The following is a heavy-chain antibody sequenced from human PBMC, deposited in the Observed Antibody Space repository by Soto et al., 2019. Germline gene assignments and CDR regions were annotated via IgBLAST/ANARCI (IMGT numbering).Heavy chain of an antibody. J-gene: IGHJ6*02. D-gene: IGHD1-1*01. CDR3: VKVFCPNCRIFYYGLDV. CDR1: GFSFSSYG. CDR2: ISYDEDTK. V-gene: IGHV3-30*18. Sequence: QVQLVESGGGVVQPGGSLRLSCAASGFSFSSYGMYWVRQAPGKGLEWVAIISYDEDTKYYAESVKGRFTISRDNSKNTLFQHMNPLIAEDTAVSYCVKVFCPNCRIFYYGLDVWGQGTTVTVSS.